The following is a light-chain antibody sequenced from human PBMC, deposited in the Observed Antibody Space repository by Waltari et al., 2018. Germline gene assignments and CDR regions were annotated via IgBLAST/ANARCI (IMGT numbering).Light chain of an antibody. CDR3: CSFASSRTWV. V-gene: IGLV2-23*01. J-gene: IGLJ3*02. CDR1: ITDVGKYDL. Sequence: QSALTQPASVSGSPGQSITISCSGTITDVGKYDLVSWYHQVPGRVPKLIPDENNRRPSDISHRFVGSKAGNTASLTISGLQPEDEADYYCCSFASSRTWVFGGRTRLTV. CDR2: ENN.